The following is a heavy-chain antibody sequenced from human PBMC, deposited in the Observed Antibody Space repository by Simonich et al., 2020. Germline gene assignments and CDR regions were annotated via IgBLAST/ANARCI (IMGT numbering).Heavy chain of an antibody. CDR3: ARKGHSSTSCFDY. D-gene: IGHD2-2*01. CDR1: GFTFSSYS. V-gene: IGHV3-21*01. CDR2: ISSSSSYI. J-gene: IGHJ4*02. Sequence: EVQLVESGGGLVQPGGSLRLSCAASGFTFSSYSMNWVRQAPGKGLEWVSSISSSSSYIYYADSVKGRFTISRDNAKNSLYLQMNSLRAEDTAVYYCARKGHSSTSCFDYWGQGTLVTVSS.